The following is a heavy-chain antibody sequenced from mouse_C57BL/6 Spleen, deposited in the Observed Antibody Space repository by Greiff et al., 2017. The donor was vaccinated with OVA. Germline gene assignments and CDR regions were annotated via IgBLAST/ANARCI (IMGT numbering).Heavy chain of an antibody. Sequence: VMLVESGPGLVQPSQSLSITCTVSGFSLTSYGVHWVRQSPGKGLEWLGVIWSGGSTDYNAAFISRLSISKDNSKSQVFFKMNSLQADDTAIYYCARKGGYYDYDGGYFDYWGQGTTLTVSS. V-gene: IGHV2-2*01. CDR2: IWSGGST. CDR1: GFSLTSYG. CDR3: ARKGGYYDYDGGYFDY. J-gene: IGHJ2*01. D-gene: IGHD2-4*01.